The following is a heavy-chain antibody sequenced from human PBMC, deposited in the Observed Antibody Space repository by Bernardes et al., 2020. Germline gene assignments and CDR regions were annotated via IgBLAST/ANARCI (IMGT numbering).Heavy chain of an antibody. J-gene: IGHJ4*02. V-gene: IGHV5-51*01. Sequence: GEALKISCKGSGYKFTNYWIGWVRQMPGKGLEWMGIIYPGDSDTRYSPSFQGQVIISADKSISTAYLQWSSLKTADTAIYYCARRIDRTGYFDYWGQGTLVTGSA. CDR2: IYPGDSDT. CDR3: ARRIDRTGYFDY. CDR1: GYKFTNYW. D-gene: IGHD1-1*01.